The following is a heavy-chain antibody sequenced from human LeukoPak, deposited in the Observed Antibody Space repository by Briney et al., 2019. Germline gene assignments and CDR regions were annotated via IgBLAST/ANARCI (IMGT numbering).Heavy chain of an antibody. D-gene: IGHD3-3*01. CDR3: ARDGVTRLEWLLYYYYGMDV. CDR2: INHSGST. Sequence: SETLSLTCAVYGGSFSGYYWSWIRQPPGKGLEWIGEINHSGSTNYNPSLKSRVTMSVDTSKNQFSLKLSSVTAADTAVYYCARDGVTRLEWLLYYYYGMDVWGQGTTVTVSS. J-gene: IGHJ6*02. V-gene: IGHV4-34*01. CDR1: GGSFSGYY.